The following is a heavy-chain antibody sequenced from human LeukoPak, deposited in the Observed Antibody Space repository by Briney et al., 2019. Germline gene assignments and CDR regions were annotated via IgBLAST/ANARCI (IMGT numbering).Heavy chain of an antibody. CDR1: GFTFSGYE. CDR3: ARVIQLTYMAV. CDR2: ISSSGSII. V-gene: IGHV3-48*03. D-gene: IGHD3-16*01. J-gene: IGHJ6*03. Sequence: TGGSLRLSCAVSGFTFSGYEMNWVRQAPGKGLEWVSYISSSGSIIYYAGSVKGRFTVSRDNPKNSLFLQMNSLRAEDTAVYFCARVIQLTYMAVWGKGTTLSVSS.